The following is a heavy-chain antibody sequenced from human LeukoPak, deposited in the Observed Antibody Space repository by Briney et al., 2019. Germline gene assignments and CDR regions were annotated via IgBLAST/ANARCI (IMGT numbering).Heavy chain of an antibody. D-gene: IGHD2-2*01. Sequence: GGSLRLSCAASGFTFSDYYMSWIRQAPGKGLEWVSYISSSGSTIYYADSVKGRFTISRDNAKNSLYLQMNSLRAEDTAVYYCARDPLNIVVLPAAEFDYWGQGTLVTVSS. CDR1: GFTFSDYY. V-gene: IGHV3-11*04. J-gene: IGHJ4*02. CDR2: ISSSGSTI. CDR3: ARDPLNIVVLPAAEFDY.